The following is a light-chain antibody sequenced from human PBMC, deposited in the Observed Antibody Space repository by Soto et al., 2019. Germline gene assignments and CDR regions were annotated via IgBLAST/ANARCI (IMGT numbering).Light chain of an antibody. CDR2: KAS. J-gene: IGKJ2*01. V-gene: IGKV1-5*03. Sequence: DIQMTQSPSTLSASVGDRVTITCRASQSISIWLAWYQQKPGKAPKLLIYKASSLESGVPSRFSSSGSGTEFTLTISSLQPDDFATYYCQQYKSYPYTFGQGTKLEIK. CDR1: QSISIW. CDR3: QQYKSYPYT.